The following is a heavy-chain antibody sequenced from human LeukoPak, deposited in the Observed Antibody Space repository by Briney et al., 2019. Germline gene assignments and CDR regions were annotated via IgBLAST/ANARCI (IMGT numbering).Heavy chain of an antibody. Sequence: SETLSLTCTVSGGSISSYYWSWIRQPPGKGLEWIGYIYYSGSTNYNPSLKSRVTISVDTSKNQFSLKLGSVTAADTAVYYCARLSYSSRLFDPWGQGTLVTVSS. CDR3: ARLSYSSRLFDP. CDR1: GGSISSYY. D-gene: IGHD6-13*01. J-gene: IGHJ5*02. CDR2: IYYSGST. V-gene: IGHV4-59*08.